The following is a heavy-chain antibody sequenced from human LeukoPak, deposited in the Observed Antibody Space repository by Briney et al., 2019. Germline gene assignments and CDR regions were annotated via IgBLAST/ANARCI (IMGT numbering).Heavy chain of an antibody. D-gene: IGHD6-13*01. J-gene: IGHJ4*02. CDR1: GFTVSSNY. CDR2: IYAGGNT. Sequence: GGSLRLSCAASGFTVSSNYMTWVRQAPGRGLEWVSCIYAGGNTYYADSVKGRFIISRDNSKNTVYLQMTSLRAEDTAVYYCARLYDRSSHTSFDYWGQGTLVTVSS. CDR3: ARLYDRSSHTSFDY. V-gene: IGHV3-66*01.